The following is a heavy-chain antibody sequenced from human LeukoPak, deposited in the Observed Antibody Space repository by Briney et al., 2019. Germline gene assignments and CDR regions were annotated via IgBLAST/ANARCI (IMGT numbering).Heavy chain of an antibody. Sequence: GGSLRLSCAASGFTFSTYTLTWVCQAPGEGLEWVSAISGTTTSTYYADSVKGRFTISRDKSKNTLHLQMNSLRAEDTAVYYCADDFESPHWGQGTLVTVSS. CDR1: GFTFSTYT. V-gene: IGHV3-23*01. D-gene: IGHD3-9*01. CDR2: ISGTTTST. CDR3: ADDFESPH. J-gene: IGHJ4*02.